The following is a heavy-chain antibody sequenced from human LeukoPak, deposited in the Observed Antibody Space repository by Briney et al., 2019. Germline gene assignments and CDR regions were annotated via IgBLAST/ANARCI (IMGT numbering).Heavy chain of an antibody. V-gene: IGHV3-64D*06. Sequence: AGGSLRLSCAASGFSFSSFAMHWVRQAPGKGLEYVSAISSNGGSTFYADSVKGRFSISRDNSKNTLYLQMSSLRAEDTAVYYCVNQISGWVYWGQGTLVTVSS. J-gene: IGHJ4*02. CDR3: VNQISGWVY. CDR1: GFSFSSFA. CDR2: ISSNGGST. D-gene: IGHD6-19*01.